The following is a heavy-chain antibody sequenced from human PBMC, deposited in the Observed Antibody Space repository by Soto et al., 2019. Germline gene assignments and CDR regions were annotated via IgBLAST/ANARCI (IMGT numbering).Heavy chain of an antibody. CDR3: ASTTIAAAVPNWFDP. D-gene: IGHD6-13*01. J-gene: IGHJ5*02. CDR1: GGSISSYY. CDR2: IYYSGST. Sequence: PSETLSLTCTVSGGSISSYYWSWIRQPPGKGLEWIGYIYYSGSTNYNPSLKSRVTISVDTSKNQFSLKLSSVTAADTAVYYCASTTIAAAVPNWFDPWGQGTLVTVSS. V-gene: IGHV4-59*08.